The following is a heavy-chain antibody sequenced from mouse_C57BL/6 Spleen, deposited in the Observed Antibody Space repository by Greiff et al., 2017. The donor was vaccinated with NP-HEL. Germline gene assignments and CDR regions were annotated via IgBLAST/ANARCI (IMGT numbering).Heavy chain of an antibody. D-gene: IGHD2-2*01. Sequence: EVKLVESGGGLVQPGGSMKLSCVASGFTFSNYWMNWVRQSPEKGLEWVAQIRLKSDNYATHYAESVKGRFTISRDDSKSSVYLQMNNLRAEDTGIYYCTRLRRGYYYAMDYWGQGTSVTVSS. CDR1: GFTFSNYW. CDR2: IRLKSDNYAT. V-gene: IGHV6-3*01. J-gene: IGHJ4*01. CDR3: TRLRRGYYYAMDY.